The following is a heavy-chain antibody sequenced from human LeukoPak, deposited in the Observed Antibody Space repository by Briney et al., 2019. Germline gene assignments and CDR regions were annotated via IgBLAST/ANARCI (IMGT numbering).Heavy chain of an antibody. Sequence: AGGSLRLSCTASGFSVSDIPMNWVRQTPGKGLDWVSGLYRGGATYYADSLGGRFTISRDNSKNTLYLQMNSLRAEDTAVYYCAKTRGFYYYMDVWGKGTTVTVSS. D-gene: IGHD1-26*01. J-gene: IGHJ6*03. CDR3: AKTRGFYYYMDV. CDR2: LYRGGAT. CDR1: GFSVSDIP. V-gene: IGHV3-66*01.